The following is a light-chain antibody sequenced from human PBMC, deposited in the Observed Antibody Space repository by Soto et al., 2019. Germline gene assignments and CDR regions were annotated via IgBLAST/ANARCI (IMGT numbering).Light chain of an antibody. CDR1: QSVTNNY. CDR2: GAS. V-gene: IGKV3-20*01. Sequence: EIVLTRCRGTLSLSPGERATLSCGASQSVTNNYLAWFQQKPGQAPRLLMYGASSRATGIPDRFSGSGSGTDFTLTITRLEPEDFAVYYCQQYASSRTFGQGTKVDIK. CDR3: QQYASSRT. J-gene: IGKJ1*01.